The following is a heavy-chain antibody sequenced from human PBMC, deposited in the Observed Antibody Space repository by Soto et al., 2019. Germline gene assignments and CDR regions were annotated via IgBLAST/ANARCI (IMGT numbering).Heavy chain of an antibody. D-gene: IGHD3-9*01. V-gene: IGHV4-31*03. Sequence: SETLSLTCTVSGDSISSGAYYWSWIRQHPGKGLEWIGYIYYNGSTYYNPSLKSRVTISVATSKNQFSLNLSSVTAADTAVYYCARDSGRYFDWSQTDAFDIWGQGTMVT. CDR2: IYYNGST. J-gene: IGHJ3*02. CDR1: GDSISSGAYY. CDR3: ARDSGRYFDWSQTDAFDI.